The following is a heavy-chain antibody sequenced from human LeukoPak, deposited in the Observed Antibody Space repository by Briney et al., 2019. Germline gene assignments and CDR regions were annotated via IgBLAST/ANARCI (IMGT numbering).Heavy chain of an antibody. CDR1: GFTFTTSA. Sequence: SVKVSCKASGFTFTTSAMQWVRQARGQRLGWIGWIVVGSGDTNYAQKFQERVTITRDMSTSTAYMELSSLRSEDTAVYYCAVADGTTGTLKEYYYGMDVWGQGTTVTVSS. D-gene: IGHD1-1*01. J-gene: IGHJ6*02. CDR3: AVADGTTGTLKEYYYGMDV. V-gene: IGHV1-58*02. CDR2: IVVGSGDT.